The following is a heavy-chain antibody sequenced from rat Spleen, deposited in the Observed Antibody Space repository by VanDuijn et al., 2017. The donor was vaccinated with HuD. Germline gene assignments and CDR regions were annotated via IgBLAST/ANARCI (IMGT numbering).Heavy chain of an antibody. CDR1: GFAFSDFF. CDR2: ISYDGSST. V-gene: IGHV5-29*01. J-gene: IGHJ1*01. CDR3: ATDRVPGYNYYWYFDF. D-gene: IGHD1-4*01. Sequence: EVQLVESDGGLVQPGGSLKLSCAASGFAFSDFFMAWVRQAPAKGLEWVATISYDGSSTYYRDSVKGRFTISRDNAKSTLYLQMDSLMSEDTATYYCATDRVPGYNYYWYFDFWGPGTMVTVSS.